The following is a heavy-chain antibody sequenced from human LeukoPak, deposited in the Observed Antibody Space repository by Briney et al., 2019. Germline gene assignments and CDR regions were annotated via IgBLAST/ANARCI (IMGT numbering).Heavy chain of an antibody. D-gene: IGHD6-13*01. CDR2: ISWNSGSI. Sequence: SLRLSCVASGFSVSNYYMSWVRQAPGKGLEWVSGISWNSGSIGYADSVKGRFTISRDNAKNSLYLQMNSLRAEDTALYYCAKADSSSWYGGYYYYYYYMDVWGKGTTVTVSS. J-gene: IGHJ6*03. V-gene: IGHV3-9*01. CDR1: GFSVSNYY. CDR3: AKADSSSWYGGYYYYYYYMDV.